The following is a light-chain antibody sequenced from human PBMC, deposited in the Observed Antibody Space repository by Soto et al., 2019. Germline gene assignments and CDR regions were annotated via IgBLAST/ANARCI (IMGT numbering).Light chain of an antibody. V-gene: IGLV2-14*01. CDR3: ISYTGGSSLV. CDR2: EVT. Sequence: QSALTQPASVSGSPGQSITISCAGTSSDIGTYNYVSWYQQHPGKAPELIIYEVTNRPSGVSNRFSGSKSGNTASLTISGLQAEDEADYYCISYTGGSSLVFGGGTKLTVL. CDR1: SSDIGTYNY. J-gene: IGLJ3*02.